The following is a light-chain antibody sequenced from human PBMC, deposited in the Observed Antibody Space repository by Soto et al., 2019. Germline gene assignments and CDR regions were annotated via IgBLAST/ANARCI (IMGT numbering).Light chain of an antibody. CDR1: SSDVGGYNY. V-gene: IGLV2-14*01. Sequence: QSVLTQPASVSGSLGQSITISCTGTSSDVGGYNYVSWYQQHPGKAPKLMIYDVSNRPSGVSNRFSGSKSGNTASLTISGLQAEDEADYYCSSYTSSSTLYVFGTGTKLTVL. J-gene: IGLJ1*01. CDR3: SSYTSSSTLYV. CDR2: DVS.